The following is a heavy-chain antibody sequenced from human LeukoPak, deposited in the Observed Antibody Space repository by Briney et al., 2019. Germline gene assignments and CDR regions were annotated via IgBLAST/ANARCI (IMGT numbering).Heavy chain of an antibody. CDR2: IYYSGST. CDR1: GGSINSYY. CDR3: ARIQVGATTGYYYYYMDV. Sequence: SETLSLTCTVSGGSINSYYWSWIRQPPGKGLEWIGYIYYSGSTNYNPSLKSRLTISVDTSKNQFSLKLSSVTAADTAVYYCARIQVGATTGYYYYYMDVWGKGTTVTVSS. J-gene: IGHJ6*03. D-gene: IGHD1-26*01. V-gene: IGHV4-59*08.